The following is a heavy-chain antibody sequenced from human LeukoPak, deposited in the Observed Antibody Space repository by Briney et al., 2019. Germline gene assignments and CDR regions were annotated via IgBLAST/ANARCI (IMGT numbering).Heavy chain of an antibody. J-gene: IGHJ4*02. CDR2: ISSSSSYI. Sequence: GGPLRLSCAASGITFSSYSMNWGRQAPGKGLEWVSSISSSSSYIYYADSVKGRFTISRDNAKNSLYLQVNSLRAEDTAIYHCAKTTYCGVDCYSWYFDYWGQGTLVTVSS. CDR3: AKTTYCGVDCYSWYFDY. CDR1: GITFSSYS. V-gene: IGHV3-21*04. D-gene: IGHD2-21*02.